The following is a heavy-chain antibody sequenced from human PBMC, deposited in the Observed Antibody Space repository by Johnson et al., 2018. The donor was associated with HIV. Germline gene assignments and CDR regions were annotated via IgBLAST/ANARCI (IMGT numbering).Heavy chain of an antibody. CDR2: IFSVGDV. V-gene: IGHV3-66*02. CDR3: ARDGRDLVTRGSFDV. J-gene: IGHJ3*01. CDR1: GITVGTNY. D-gene: IGHD3-9*01. Sequence: MLLMESGGGLVQPGGSLRLSCAASGITVGTNYMSWVRQAPGKGLEWVSVIFSVGDVYYADSVKGRFTISRDNSKNMVYLQMNSLRPEDTAVYYCARDGRDLVTRGSFDVWGQGTVVTVSS.